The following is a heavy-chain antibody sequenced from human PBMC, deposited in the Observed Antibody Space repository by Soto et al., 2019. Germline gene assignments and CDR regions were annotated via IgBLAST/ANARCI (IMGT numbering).Heavy chain of an antibody. V-gene: IGHV1-8*01. D-gene: IGHD3-16*01. CDR3: ARGWGIFPVDYYYYMDV. J-gene: IGHJ6*03. CDR2: MNPNSGNT. Sequence: EASVKVSCKASGYTFTSYDINWVRQATGQGLEWMGWMNPNSGNTGYAQKFQGRVTMTRNTSISTAYMELSSLRSEDTAVYYCARGWGIFPVDYYYYMDVWGKGTTVTVSS. CDR1: GYTFTSYD.